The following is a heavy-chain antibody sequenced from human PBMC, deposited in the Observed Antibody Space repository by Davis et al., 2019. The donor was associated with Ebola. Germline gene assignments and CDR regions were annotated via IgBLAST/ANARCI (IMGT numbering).Heavy chain of an antibody. CDR1: GYSFSTYS. V-gene: IGHV3-48*02. D-gene: IGHD4-17*01. Sequence: PGGSLRLSCAASGYSFSTYSMNWVRQAPGKGLEWVSYISSSGNTIYYADSVKGRFTISRDSAKNSLYLQMNGLRDEDTAVYYCARDRYGDYELDSWGQGTLVTVSS. J-gene: IGHJ5*01. CDR3: ARDRYGDYELDS. CDR2: ISSSGNTI.